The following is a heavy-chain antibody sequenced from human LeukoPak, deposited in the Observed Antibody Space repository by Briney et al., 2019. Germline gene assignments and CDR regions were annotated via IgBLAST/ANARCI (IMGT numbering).Heavy chain of an antibody. CDR2: INPNSGGT. J-gene: IGHJ5*02. V-gene: IGHV1-2*02. D-gene: IGHD6-13*01. CDR3: ARNRLSWNWFDP. CDR1: GYTFTGYY. Sequence: ASVKVSCKASGYTFTGYYMHRVRQAPGQGLEWMGWINPNSGGTNYAQKFQGRVTMTRDTSISTAHMELSRLRSDDTAVYYCARNRLSWNWFDPWGQGTLVTVSS.